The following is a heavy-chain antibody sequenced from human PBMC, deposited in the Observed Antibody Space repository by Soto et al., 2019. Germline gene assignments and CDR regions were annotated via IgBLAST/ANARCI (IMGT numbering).Heavy chain of an antibody. CDR3: ARREQLWTLNWFDP. Sequence: SETLSLTCTVSGGSISSSSYYWGWIRQPPGKGLEWIGSIYYSGSTYYNPSLKSRVTISVDTSKNQFSLKLSSVPAADTAVYYCARREQLWTLNWFDPWGQGTLVTVSS. CDR1: GGSISSSSYY. J-gene: IGHJ5*02. CDR2: IYYSGST. D-gene: IGHD5-18*01. V-gene: IGHV4-39*01.